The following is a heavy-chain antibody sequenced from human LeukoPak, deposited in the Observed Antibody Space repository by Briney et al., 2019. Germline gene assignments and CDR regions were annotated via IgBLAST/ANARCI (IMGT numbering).Heavy chain of an antibody. J-gene: IGHJ4*02. D-gene: IGHD3-16*01. CDR3: ARDGYDCVWGSSSH. CDR2: IYHSGST. CDR1: GGSISGSSYY. V-gene: IGHV4-39*07. Sequence: SETLSLTCTVSGGSISGSSYYWGWIRQPPGKGLEWIGSIYHSGSTYYNPSLKSRVTISVDTSKNQFSLKLSSVTAADTAVYYCARDGYDCVWGSSSHWGQGTLVTVSS.